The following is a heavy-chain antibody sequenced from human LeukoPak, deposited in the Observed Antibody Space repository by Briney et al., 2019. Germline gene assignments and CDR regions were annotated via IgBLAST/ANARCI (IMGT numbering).Heavy chain of an antibody. Sequence: PGGSLRLSCAASGFTFKYYAMGWVRQAPGKGLEWVSVISGSGANAYYTDSVTGRFTISRDNSKNTPFLQMNSLRAEDTAIYYCAKGGAAGSGSYSTYFDYWGQGSLVTVSS. V-gene: IGHV3-23*01. CDR2: ISGSGANA. J-gene: IGHJ4*02. CDR3: AKGGAAGSGSYSTYFDY. CDR1: GFTFKYYA. D-gene: IGHD3-10*01.